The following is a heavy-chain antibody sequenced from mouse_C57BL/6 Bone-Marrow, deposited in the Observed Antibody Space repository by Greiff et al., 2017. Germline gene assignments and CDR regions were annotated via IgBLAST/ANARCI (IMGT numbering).Heavy chain of an antibody. D-gene: IGHD4-1*01. CDR2: ISSGGSYT. Sequence: EVQLVESGGDLVKPGGSLKLSCAASGFTFSSYGMSWARQTPDKRLEWVATISSGGSYTYYPDSVKGRFTISRDNAKNTLYLQMSSLKSEDTAMYYCARHEELGPYYAMDYWGQGTSVTVSS. V-gene: IGHV5-6*01. CDR3: ARHEELGPYYAMDY. J-gene: IGHJ4*01. CDR1: GFTFSSYG.